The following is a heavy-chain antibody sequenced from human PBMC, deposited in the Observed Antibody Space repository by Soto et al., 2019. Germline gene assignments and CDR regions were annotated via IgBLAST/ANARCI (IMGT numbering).Heavy chain of an antibody. CDR2: INTYNGYT. D-gene: IGHD4-4*01. Sequence: QVQLVQSGAEVKKPGASVRVSCKASGYTFTSYSFSWVRPAPGQGLEWMGRINTYNGYTKYAEKCLGRVTMTTDTSTSTAYMELRSLRSDDTAVYFCASLEIEYRNDYFDYWGQGTLVTVSS. V-gene: IGHV1-18*01. CDR3: ASLEIEYRNDYFDY. CDR1: GYTFTSYS. J-gene: IGHJ4*02.